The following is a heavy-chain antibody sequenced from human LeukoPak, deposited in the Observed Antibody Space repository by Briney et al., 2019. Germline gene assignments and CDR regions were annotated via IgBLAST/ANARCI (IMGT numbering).Heavy chain of an antibody. Sequence: GGSLRLSCAASGFSFIYYTMNWVRQAPGKGLEWVSYISSSGKTIYYADSVKGRFSISRDSAENSLYLQMNGLRAEDTAVYYCARGGGFCSTATCYAFPFDYWGQGTLVTVSS. CDR3: ARGGGFCSTATCYAFPFDY. CDR2: ISSSGKTI. J-gene: IGHJ4*02. D-gene: IGHD2-2*01. CDR1: GFSFIYYT. V-gene: IGHV3-48*01.